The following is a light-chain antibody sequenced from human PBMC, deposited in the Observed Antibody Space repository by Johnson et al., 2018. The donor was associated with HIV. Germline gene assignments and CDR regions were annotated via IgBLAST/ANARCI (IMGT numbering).Light chain of an antibody. V-gene: IGLV1-51*01. CDR1: RSNIGDNF. J-gene: IGLJ1*01. CDR2: DNS. CDR3: GTWDSSLSGYV. Sequence: QPVLTQPPSVSAAPGQKVTISCSGNRSNIGDNFVSWYQHHPGTAPKLLVYDNSKRPSGIPDRFSATKSGTSATLGITGLQTGDEADYYCGTWDSSLSGYVFGTGTKVTVL.